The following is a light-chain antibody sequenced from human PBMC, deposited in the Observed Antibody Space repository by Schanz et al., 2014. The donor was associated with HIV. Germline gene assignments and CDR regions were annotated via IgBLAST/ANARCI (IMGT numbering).Light chain of an antibody. Sequence: EIVLTQSPGTLSLSPGERATLSCRASQSISRSSIAWYRQKPGQAPRLLIYGASSRATGTPDRFSGSGSGTDFTLTISSLEPEDSAVYYCQQRSDWPPLTFGQGTKLEIK. CDR2: GAS. V-gene: IGKV3D-20*02. CDR1: QSISRSS. CDR3: QQRSDWPPLT. J-gene: IGKJ2*01.